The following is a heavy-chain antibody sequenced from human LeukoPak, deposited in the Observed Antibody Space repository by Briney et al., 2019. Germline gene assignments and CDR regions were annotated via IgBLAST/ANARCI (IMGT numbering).Heavy chain of an antibody. D-gene: IGHD3-9*01. J-gene: IGHJ3*02. V-gene: IGHV3-23*01. CDR2: ISGSGGST. Sequence: GGSLRLSCAASGFTFSSDAMSGVREAPGEGGGWGSGISGSGGSTYYADSVKGGFIISRDNSKNTLYLQMPSLRPQDTAVSYCAKEYDIVTGYYAFDIWGQGTMVTVSS. CDR1: GFTFSSDA. CDR3: AKEYDIVTGYYAFDI.